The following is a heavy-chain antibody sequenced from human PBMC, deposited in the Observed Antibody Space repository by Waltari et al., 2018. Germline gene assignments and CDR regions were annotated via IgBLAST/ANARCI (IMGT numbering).Heavy chain of an antibody. CDR2: ISPDSSYI. D-gene: IGHD1-1*01. CDR3: ARVSGRLERYSDLDY. CDR1: GSTFGTYS. V-gene: IGHV3-21*01. Sequence: EVQLLESGGGLVPHGGSLRLSCEAYGSTFGTYSLTWVRQAPGKGLEWVSSISPDSSYIYYAGSVKGRFTISRDNAKNSLYVQMSSLRAEDTAVYYCARVSGRLERYSDLDYWGQGTLVTVSS. J-gene: IGHJ4*02.